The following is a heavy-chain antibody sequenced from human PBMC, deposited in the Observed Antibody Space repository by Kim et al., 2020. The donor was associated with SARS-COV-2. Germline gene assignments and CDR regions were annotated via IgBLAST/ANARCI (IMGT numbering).Heavy chain of an antibody. J-gene: IGHJ2*01. Sequence: SETLSLTCTVSGGSISSYYWSWIRQPPGKGLEWIGYIYYSGSTNYNPSLKSRVTISVDTSKNQFSLKLSSVTAADTAVYYCARVGYYYGSGQSSYWYFDLWGRGTLVTVSS. CDR3: ARVGYYYGSGQSSYWYFDL. V-gene: IGHV4-59*01. D-gene: IGHD3-10*01. CDR2: IYYSGST. CDR1: GGSISSYY.